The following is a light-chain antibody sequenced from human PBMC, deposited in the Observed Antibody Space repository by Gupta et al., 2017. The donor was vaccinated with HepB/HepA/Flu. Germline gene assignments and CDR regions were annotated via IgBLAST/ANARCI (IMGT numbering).Light chain of an antibody. CDR1: NSDVGGYNY. CDR3: CSYAGSYTYVV. J-gene: IGLJ2*01. V-gene: IGLV2-11*01. CDR2: DVS. Sequence: QSALTQPRPVSGSPGQSVTISCTGTNSDVGGYNYVSWYQQHPGKAPKLMIYDVSKRPSGVPDLFSGSKSGNTASLTISGLQAEDEADYYCCSYAGSYTYVVFGGGTKLTVL.